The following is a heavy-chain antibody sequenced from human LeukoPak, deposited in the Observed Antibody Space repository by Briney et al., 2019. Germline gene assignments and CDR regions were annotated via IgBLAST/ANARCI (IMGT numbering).Heavy chain of an antibody. Sequence: GRSLRLSCAASGFTFSSYGMHWVRQAPGKGLEWVAFIRYDGSNKYYADSVKGRFTISRDNSKNTLYLQMNSLRAEDTAVYYCAKRQSGATPPEKFRYYYYYMDVWGKGTTVTVSS. CDR2: IRYDGSNK. CDR1: GFTFSSYG. CDR3: AKRQSGATPPEKFRYYYYYMDV. V-gene: IGHV3-30*02. D-gene: IGHD1-26*01. J-gene: IGHJ6*03.